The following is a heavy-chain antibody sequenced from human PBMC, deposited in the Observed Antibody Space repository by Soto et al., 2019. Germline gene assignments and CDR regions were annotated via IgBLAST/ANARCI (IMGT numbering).Heavy chain of an antibody. CDR2: IYPGDSDT. Sequence: PGESLKISCKGSGYSFTSYWIGWVRQMPGKGLEWMGIIYPGDSDTRYSPSFQGQVTISADKSISTAYLQWSSLKASDTAMYYCARSVAAYCGGDCYPHFDYWGRGTLVTVSS. V-gene: IGHV5-51*01. CDR3: ARSVAAYCGGDCYPHFDY. CDR1: GYSFTSYW. D-gene: IGHD2-21*02. J-gene: IGHJ4*02.